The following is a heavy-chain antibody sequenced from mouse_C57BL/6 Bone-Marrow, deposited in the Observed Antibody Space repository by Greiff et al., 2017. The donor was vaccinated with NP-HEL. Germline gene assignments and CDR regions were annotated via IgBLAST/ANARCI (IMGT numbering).Heavy chain of an antibody. V-gene: IGHV5-12*01. Sequence: EVKLVESGGGLVQPGGSLKLSCAASGFTFSDYYMYWVRQTPEKRLEWVAYISNGGGSTYYPDTVKGRFTISRDNAKNTLYLQMSRLKSEDTAMYYCARWGSGFAYWGQGTLVTVSA. CDR3: ARWGSGFAY. CDR1: GFTFSDYY. CDR2: ISNGGGST. J-gene: IGHJ3*01.